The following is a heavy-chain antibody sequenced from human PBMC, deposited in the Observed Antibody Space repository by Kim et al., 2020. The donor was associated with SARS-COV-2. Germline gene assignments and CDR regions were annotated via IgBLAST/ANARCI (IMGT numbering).Heavy chain of an antibody. D-gene: IGHD3-10*01. J-gene: IGHJ4*02. CDR1: GGSFSGYY. V-gene: IGHV4-34*01. Sequence: SETLSLTCAVYGGSFSGYYWSWIRQPPGKGLEWIGEINHSGSTNYNPSLKSRVTISVDTSKNQFSLKLSSVTAADTAVYYCASLDGSGSYSHTFDYWGQGTLVTVSS. CDR3: ASLDGSGSYSHTFDY. CDR2: INHSGST.